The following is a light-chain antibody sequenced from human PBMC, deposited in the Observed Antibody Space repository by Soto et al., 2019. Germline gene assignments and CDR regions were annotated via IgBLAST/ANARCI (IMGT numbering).Light chain of an antibody. V-gene: IGKV1-27*01. Sequence: DIQMTQSPSSLSASVGVRVTSTCRASQSSSHYLAWYQQNPGKVPKLLIYAASTLQSGAPSRFSGSGSGTDFTLTISSLQPEDVATYYCQKYNSAPRTFGQGTKVEI. CDR2: AAS. CDR1: QSSSHY. J-gene: IGKJ1*01. CDR3: QKYNSAPRT.